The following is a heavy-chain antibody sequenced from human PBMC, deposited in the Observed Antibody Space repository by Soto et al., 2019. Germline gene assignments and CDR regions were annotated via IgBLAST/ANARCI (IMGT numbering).Heavy chain of an antibody. D-gene: IGHD1-26*01. Sequence: QLQLQESGPGLVKPSETLSLTCTVSGGSISSSSYYWGWIRQPPGKGLEWIGSIYYSGSTYYNPSLKSRVTISVDTSKNQFSLKLSSVTAADTAVYYCARQIMGIVGATPSGWFDPWGQGTLVTVSS. J-gene: IGHJ5*02. CDR2: IYYSGST. CDR3: ARQIMGIVGATPSGWFDP. V-gene: IGHV4-39*01. CDR1: GGSISSSSYY.